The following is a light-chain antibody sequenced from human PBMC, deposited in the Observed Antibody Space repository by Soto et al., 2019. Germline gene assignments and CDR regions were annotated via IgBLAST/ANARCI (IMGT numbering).Light chain of an antibody. Sequence: AIQLTQSPSSLSASVGDSVTSTCRASQGISSALAWYQQTPGQAPKLLIYDASSLESGVPSRFSGRGSGTDVTLTISSLQPEDFATYYCQQFNSYPLTFGGGTKVEIK. CDR2: DAS. CDR1: QGISSA. CDR3: QQFNSYPLT. J-gene: IGKJ4*01. V-gene: IGKV1-13*02.